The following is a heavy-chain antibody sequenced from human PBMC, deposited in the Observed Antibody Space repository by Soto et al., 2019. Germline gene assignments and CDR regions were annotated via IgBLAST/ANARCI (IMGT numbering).Heavy chain of an antibody. CDR1: GFTFSSYA. J-gene: IGHJ5*02. CDR3: ANKFFCGAGSYRGWFDP. V-gene: IGHV3-23*04. CDR2: ISGSGDIT. D-gene: IGHD3-16*02. Sequence: EVQLVESGGGLVQPGGSLRLSCAVSGFTFSSYAMNWVRQAPGKGLEWVSIISGSGDITYYADSVKGRFTISRDNTKNRLYLQMTSLRTEDPAVYDCANKFFCGAGSYRGWFDPWGQGTLVNVSS.